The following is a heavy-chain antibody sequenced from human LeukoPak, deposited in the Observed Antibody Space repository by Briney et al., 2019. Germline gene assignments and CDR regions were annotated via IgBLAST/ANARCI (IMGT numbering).Heavy chain of an antibody. Sequence: SETLSLTCTVSGGSISDYYWNWIRQPPGKGLEWIGYIYYSGSTNYNPSLKSRVTISVDTSKNQFSLKLSSVTAADTAVYYCARGQGSCSGGSCYGPYFDYWGQGTLVTVSS. V-gene: IGHV4-59*12. CDR2: IYYSGST. J-gene: IGHJ4*02. CDR3: ARGQGSCSGGSCYGPYFDY. CDR1: GGSISDYY. D-gene: IGHD2-15*01.